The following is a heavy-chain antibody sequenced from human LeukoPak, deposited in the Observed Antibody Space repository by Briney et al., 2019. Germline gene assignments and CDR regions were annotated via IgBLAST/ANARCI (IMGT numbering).Heavy chain of an antibody. CDR2: IYYSGST. Sequence: SETLSLTCTVSGGAIRSSSSYWGSIRQPPGKWLGWIGSIYYSGSTYYNPSINSRVTISVGMSKNQYSLKLNSVTATDTAVYYCARGRDGYNFFNRREYYYFDYWGQGTLVTVSS. V-gene: IGHV4-39*07. CDR1: GGAIRSSSSY. D-gene: IGHD5-24*01. J-gene: IGHJ4*02. CDR3: ARGRDGYNFFNRREYYYFDY.